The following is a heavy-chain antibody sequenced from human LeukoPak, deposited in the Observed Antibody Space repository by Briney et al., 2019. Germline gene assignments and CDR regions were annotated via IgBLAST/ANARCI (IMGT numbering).Heavy chain of an antibody. CDR3: ARAYDDYGGGYYGMDV. CDR2: ISYDGSNK. V-gene: IGHV3-30*03. D-gene: IGHD4-17*01. J-gene: IGHJ6*02. CDR1: GFTFSSYG. Sequence: GGSLRLSCAASGFTFSSYGMYWVRQAPGKGLEWVAGISYDGSNKYYADTVKGRFTTSRDNTKKTLYLQMDSVRAEDTSVYYCARAYDDYGGGYYGMDVWGQGTAVTVSS.